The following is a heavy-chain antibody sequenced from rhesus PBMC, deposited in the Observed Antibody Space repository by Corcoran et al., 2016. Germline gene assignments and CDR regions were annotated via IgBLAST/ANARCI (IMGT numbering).Heavy chain of an antibody. Sequence: QVQLQESGPGVVKPSETLSLPCAVSGYSISSGYDWSCSRQPPGKGLECLGYIYGSSESTNYNPSLKNRVTISKDTSKNQFSLKLSSVTAADTAVYYCARDSSWLYFDYWGQGVLVTVSS. CDR2: IYGSSEST. J-gene: IGHJ4*01. V-gene: IGHV4-127*01. CDR3: ARDSSWLYFDY. CDR1: GYSISSGYD. D-gene: IGHD6-13*01.